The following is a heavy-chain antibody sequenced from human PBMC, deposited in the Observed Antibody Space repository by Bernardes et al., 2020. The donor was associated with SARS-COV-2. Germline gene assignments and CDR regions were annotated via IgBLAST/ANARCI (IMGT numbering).Heavy chain of an antibody. CDR2: IWYDGSTK. CDR3: ASQHSYYYGMDV. J-gene: IGHJ6*02. CDR1: GFTFSSYG. Sequence: GGSLRLSCAASGFTFSSYGMHWVRQAPGKGLEWVAVIWYDGSTKYYADSVKGRFTISRDNSKNTLYLQMNSLRAEDTAVYYCASQHSYYYGMDVWGQGTTVTVSS. V-gene: IGHV3-33*01.